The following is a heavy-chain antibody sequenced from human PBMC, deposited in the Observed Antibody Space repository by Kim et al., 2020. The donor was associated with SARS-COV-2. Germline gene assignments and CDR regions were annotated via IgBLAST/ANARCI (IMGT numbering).Heavy chain of an antibody. Sequence: RKSRVTISVDTSKNQFSLKLSSVTAADTAVYYCASLPITIFGVYIGWFDPWGQGTLVTVSS. J-gene: IGHJ5*02. CDR3: ASLPITIFGVYIGWFDP. V-gene: IGHV4-39*01. D-gene: IGHD3-3*01.